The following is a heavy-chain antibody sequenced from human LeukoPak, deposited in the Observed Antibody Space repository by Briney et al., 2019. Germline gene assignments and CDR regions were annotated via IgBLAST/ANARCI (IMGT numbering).Heavy chain of an antibody. CDR3: ARVSKYFGSGSHWYFDL. J-gene: IGHJ2*01. CDR2: MNHSGST. CDR1: GGSISSITYY. D-gene: IGHD3-10*01. Sequence: PSETLSLTCIVSGGSISSITYYWSWIRQPPGKGLEWIGEMNHSGSTNYNPSLKSRVAISADTSKNQFSLKLSSVTAADTAVYYCARVSKYFGSGSHWYFDLWGRGTLVTVSS. V-gene: IGHV4-39*07.